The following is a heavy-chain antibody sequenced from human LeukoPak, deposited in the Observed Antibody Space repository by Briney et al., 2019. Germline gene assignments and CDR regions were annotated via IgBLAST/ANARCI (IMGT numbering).Heavy chain of an antibody. V-gene: IGHV4-39*02. CDR3: AREGGDNLLSRMDV. Sequence: SETLSLTCTVSGGSISGSVYFWGWIRQPPGKGLEWIGSIYYSGSTYYNPSLESRVTISVDTSKNQFSLKLSSVTAADTAVYYCAREGGDNLLSRMDVWGKGTTVTVSS. J-gene: IGHJ6*03. CDR2: IYYSGST. D-gene: IGHD2-21*02. CDR1: GGSISGSVYF.